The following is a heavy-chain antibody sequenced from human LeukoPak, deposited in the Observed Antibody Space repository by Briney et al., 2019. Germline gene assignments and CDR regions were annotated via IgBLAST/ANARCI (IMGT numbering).Heavy chain of an antibody. CDR3: ARDHRQWPTKSQYYMDV. CDR1: GFTFSSYS. V-gene: IGHV3-21*01. D-gene: IGHD6-19*01. Sequence: GGSLRLSCAASGFTFSSYSMNWVRQAPGKGLEWVSSISSSSSYIYYADSVKGRFTISRDNAKNSLYLQMNSLRAEDTAVYYCARDHRQWPTKSQYYMDVWGKGTTVTVSS. J-gene: IGHJ6*03. CDR2: ISSSSSYI.